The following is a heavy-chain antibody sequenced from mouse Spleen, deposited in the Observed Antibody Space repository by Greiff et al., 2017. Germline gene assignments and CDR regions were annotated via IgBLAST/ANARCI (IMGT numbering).Heavy chain of an antibody. J-gene: IGHJ3*01. V-gene: IGHV1-66*01. Sequence: QVQLKQSGPELVKPGASVKISCKASGYSFTSYYIHWVKQRPGQGLEWIGWIYPGSGNTKYNEKFKGKATLTADTSSSTAYMQLSSLTSEDSAVYYCARGAMITSPWFAYWGQGTLVTVSA. D-gene: IGHD2-4*01. CDR2: IYPGSGNT. CDR3: ARGAMITSPWFAY. CDR1: GYSFTSYY.